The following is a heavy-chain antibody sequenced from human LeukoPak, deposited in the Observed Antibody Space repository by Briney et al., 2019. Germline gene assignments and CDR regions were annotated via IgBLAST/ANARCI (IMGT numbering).Heavy chain of an antibody. Sequence: SETLSLTCTVAGASFSSSTYYWGWIRQPPGKGLEWIGSIYYSGSTYYYPSLKGRVTMSVDTSKNQFSLKLSSVTAADTAVYYCARHAGGIAAAGTRPFDYWGQGTLVTVSS. CDR1: GASFSSSTYY. V-gene: IGHV4-39*01. D-gene: IGHD6-13*01. CDR3: ARHAGGIAAAGTRPFDY. J-gene: IGHJ4*02. CDR2: IYYSGST.